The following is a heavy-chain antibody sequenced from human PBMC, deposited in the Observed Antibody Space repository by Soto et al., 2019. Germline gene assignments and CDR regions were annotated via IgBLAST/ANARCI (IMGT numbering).Heavy chain of an antibody. CDR1: GGTFSSYA. CDR3: ARDQYYDSSGYYYEGAFDI. CDR2: INPSGGST. J-gene: IGHJ3*02. D-gene: IGHD3-22*01. Sequence: VASVKVSCKASGGTFSSYAISWVRQAPGQGLEWMGGINPSGGSTSYAQSFQGRVTMTRDTSTSTVYMELSSLRSEDTAVYYCARDQYYDSSGYYYEGAFDIWGQGTMVTVSS. V-gene: IGHV1-46*01.